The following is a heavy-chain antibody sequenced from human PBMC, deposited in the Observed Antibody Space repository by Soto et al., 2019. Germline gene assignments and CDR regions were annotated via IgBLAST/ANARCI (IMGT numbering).Heavy chain of an antibody. V-gene: IGHV3-23*01. J-gene: IGHJ4*02. CDR2: ISGSGGST. CDR3: AKTMYSSALTAAYYFDY. D-gene: IGHD6-19*01. CDR1: GFTFSSYA. Sequence: GGSLRLSCAASGFTFSSYAMSWVRQAPGKGLEWVSAISGSGGSTYYADSVKGRFTISRDNSKNTLYLQMNSLRAEDTAVYYYAKTMYSSALTAAYYFDYWGQGTLVTVSS.